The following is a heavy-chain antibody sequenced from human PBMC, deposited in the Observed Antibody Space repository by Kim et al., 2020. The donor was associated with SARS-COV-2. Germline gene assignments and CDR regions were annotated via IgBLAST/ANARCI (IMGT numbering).Heavy chain of an antibody. J-gene: IGHJ6*02. V-gene: IGHV4-31*03. CDR1: GGSISSGGYY. CDR2: IYYSGST. Sequence: SETLSLTCTVSGGSISSGGYYWSWIRQHPGKGLEWIGYIYYSGSTYYNPSLKSRVTISVDTSKNQFSLKLSSVTAADTAVYYCASGKSDFWSGYYHYYYYGMDVWGQGTTVTVSS. D-gene: IGHD3-3*01. CDR3: ASGKSDFWSGYYHYYYYGMDV.